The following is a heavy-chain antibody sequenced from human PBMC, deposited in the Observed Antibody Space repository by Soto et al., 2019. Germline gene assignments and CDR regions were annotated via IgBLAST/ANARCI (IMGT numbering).Heavy chain of an antibody. Sequence: SLRPSCAASGFTFSSYAMHWVRQAPGKGLERVAVISYDGSNKYYADSVKGRFTISRDNSKNTLYLQMNSLRAEDTAVYYCARDYVRGYNYLYYYGMDVWGQGTTVTVSS. CDR3: ARDYVRGYNYLYYYGMDV. V-gene: IGHV3-30-3*01. CDR1: GFTFSSYA. D-gene: IGHD3-16*01. J-gene: IGHJ6*02. CDR2: ISYDGSNK.